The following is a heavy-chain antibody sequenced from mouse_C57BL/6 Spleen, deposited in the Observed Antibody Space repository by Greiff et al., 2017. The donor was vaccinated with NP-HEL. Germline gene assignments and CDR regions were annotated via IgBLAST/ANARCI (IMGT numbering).Heavy chain of an antibody. CDR1: GFTFSDFY. J-gene: IGHJ1*03. CDR2: SRNKANDYTT. CDR3: ARDAEYYGSSYDWYFDV. V-gene: IGHV7-1*01. D-gene: IGHD1-1*01. Sequence: EVKVVESGGGLVQSGRSLRLSCATSGFTFSDFYMEWVRQAPGKGLEWIAASRNKANDYTTEYSASVKGRFIVSRDTSQSILYLQMNALRAEDTAIYYCARDAEYYGSSYDWYFDVWGTGTTVTVSS.